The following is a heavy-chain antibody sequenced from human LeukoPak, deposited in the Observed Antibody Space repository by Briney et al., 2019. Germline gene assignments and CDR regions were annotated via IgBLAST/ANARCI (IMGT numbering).Heavy chain of an antibody. J-gene: IGHJ6*04. CDR3: TYGDPYGMDV. V-gene: IGHV1-69*06. Sequence: ASVKVSCEASGGTFSSYAISWVRQAPGQGLEWMGGIIPIFGTANYAQKFQGRVTITADKSTSTAYMELSSLRSEDTAVYYCTYGDPYGMDVWGKGTTVTVSS. D-gene: IGHD4-17*01. CDR1: GGTFSSYA. CDR2: IIPIFGTA.